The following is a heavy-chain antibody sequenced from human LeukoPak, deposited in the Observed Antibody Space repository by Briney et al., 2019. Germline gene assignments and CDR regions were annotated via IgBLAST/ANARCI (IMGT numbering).Heavy chain of an antibody. CDR1: GFTFSSYS. J-gene: IGHJ4*02. D-gene: IGHD1-26*01. CDR2: ISSSSSYI. V-gene: IGHV3-21*01. CDR3: ARRVGGPYYFDY. Sequence: PGGSLRLSCAASGFTFSSYSMNGVRQAPGKGLEWVSSISSSSSYIYYADSVKGRFTISRDNAKNALYLQMNSLRAEDTAVYYCARRVGGPYYFDYWGQGTLVTVSS.